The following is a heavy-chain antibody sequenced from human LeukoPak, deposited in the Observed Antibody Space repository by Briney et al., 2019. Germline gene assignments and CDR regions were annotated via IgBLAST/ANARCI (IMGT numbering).Heavy chain of an antibody. CDR1: GYSISSAYY. CDR2: MYHSGST. Sequence: SETLSLTCSVSGYSISSAYYWGWIRQPPGKGLEWIGTMYHSGSTNYNPSLKSRVTISVDTSKNQFSLKLSSVTAADTTVYYCARQIRLGDLSPDYWGQGTLVTVSS. D-gene: IGHD3-16*01. CDR3: ARQIRLGDLSPDY. V-gene: IGHV4-38-2*02. J-gene: IGHJ4*02.